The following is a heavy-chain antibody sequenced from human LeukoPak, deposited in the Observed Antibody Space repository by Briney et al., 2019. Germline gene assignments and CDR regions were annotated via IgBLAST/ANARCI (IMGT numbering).Heavy chain of an antibody. CDR2: MYHSGST. J-gene: IGHJ2*01. Sequence: SETLSLTCTVSGYSISSGYDWGWIRQPPGKGLEWIGGMYHSGSTNYNASLKSRVTISVDTSKNQFSLKLSSVTAADTAVYYCARQPDVNWYFDLWGRGTLVTVSS. CDR1: GYSISSGYD. CDR3: ARQPDVNWYFDL. V-gene: IGHV4-38-2*02. D-gene: IGHD2/OR15-2a*01.